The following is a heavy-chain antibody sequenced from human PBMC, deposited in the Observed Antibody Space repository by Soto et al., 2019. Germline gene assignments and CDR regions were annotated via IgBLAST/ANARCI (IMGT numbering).Heavy chain of an antibody. CDR1: GFTFGTYT. CDR2: IGTTSRYI. V-gene: IGHV3-21*01. J-gene: IGHJ6*02. CDR3: ARVMCGDCSTYYYYSMDV. Sequence: EVQLVESGGGLVKPGGSLRLSCAASGFTFGTYTMNWVRQAPGKGLEWVSSIGTTSRYIYYADSVRGRFTISRDNARDSLYLQMSSLRAEDTAVYYCARVMCGDCSTYYYYSMDVWGPGTTGSVSS. D-gene: IGHD2-21*02.